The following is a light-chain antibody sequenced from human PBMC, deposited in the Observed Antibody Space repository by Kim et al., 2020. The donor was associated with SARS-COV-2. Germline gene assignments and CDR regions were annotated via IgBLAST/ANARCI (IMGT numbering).Light chain of an antibody. CDR2: AAS. CDR1: QSISSY. V-gene: IGKV1-39*01. CDR3: QQSYSTPVT. Sequence: ASVGDRVTITCRASQSISSYLNWFQQKPGKAPKLLIYAASSLQSGVPSRFSGSGSGTDFTLTISSLQPEDFATYYCQQSYSTPVTFGQGTRLEIK. J-gene: IGKJ5*01.